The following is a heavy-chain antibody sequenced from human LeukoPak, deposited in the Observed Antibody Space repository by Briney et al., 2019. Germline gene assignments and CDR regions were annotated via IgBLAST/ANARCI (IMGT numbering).Heavy chain of an antibody. CDR1: GFTFSDYA. CDR2: FVGSGDST. V-gene: IGHV3-23*01. J-gene: IGHJ4*02. CDR3: ARGSGSGGYYRALDY. Sequence: GGSLRLSCVVSGFTFSDYAMSWVRQAPGKGLEWVSLFVGSGDSTFYADSVKGRFNISRDKSRNTLYMQMNSLRAEDTAIYYCARGSGSGGYYRALDYWGQGTLVTVSS. D-gene: IGHD3-10*01.